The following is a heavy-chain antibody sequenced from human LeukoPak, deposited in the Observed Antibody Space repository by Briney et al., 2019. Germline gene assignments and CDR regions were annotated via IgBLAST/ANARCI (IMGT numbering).Heavy chain of an antibody. CDR3: ARGSRDFWSGYRDAFDI. CDR1: GGSISSSSYY. CDR2: IYYSGST. J-gene: IGHJ3*02. Sequence: SETLSLTCTVSGGSISSSSYYRGWIRQPPGKGLEWIGNIYYSGSTYYNPSLKSRVTISLDTSENQFSLNLSSVTAADTAVYYCARGSRDFWSGYRDAFDIWGQGTMVTVSS. V-gene: IGHV4-39*07. D-gene: IGHD3-3*01.